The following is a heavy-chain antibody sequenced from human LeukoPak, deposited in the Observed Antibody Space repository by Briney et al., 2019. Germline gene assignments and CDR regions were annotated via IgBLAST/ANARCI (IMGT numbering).Heavy chain of an antibody. CDR1: GYTFTSYD. CDR3: ARDSGPFLWELLTAFDI. CDR2: MNPNSGNT. D-gene: IGHD1-26*01. Sequence: GASVKVSCKASGYTFTSYDINWVRQATGQGLEWMGWMNPNSGNTGYAQKFQGRVTMTRNTSISTAYMELSSLRSEDTAVYYCARDSGPFLWELLTAFDIWGQGTMVTVSS. J-gene: IGHJ3*02. V-gene: IGHV1-8*01.